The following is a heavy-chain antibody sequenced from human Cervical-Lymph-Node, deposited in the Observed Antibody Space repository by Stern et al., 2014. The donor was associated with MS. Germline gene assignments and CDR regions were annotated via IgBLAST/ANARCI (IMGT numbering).Heavy chain of an antibody. V-gene: IGHV1-69*18. Sequence: VQLVESGAEVKKPGSSVKVSCKASGGTFSNYAISWVRQAPGQGLEWMGTIIPICGTENYAQKFQGRVTITADESTSTAYMELSSLISEDTAVYYCARANRAGDAFDIWGQGTMVTVSS. CDR2: IIPICGTE. J-gene: IGHJ3*02. CDR3: ARANRAGDAFDI. D-gene: IGHD1-14*01. CDR1: GGTFSNYA.